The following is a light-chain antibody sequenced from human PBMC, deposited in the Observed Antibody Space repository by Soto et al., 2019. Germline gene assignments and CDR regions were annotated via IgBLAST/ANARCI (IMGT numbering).Light chain of an antibody. Sequence: ELVLTQSPATLSVSPGESATLSRRASQGVGSTLAWYQQKPGRAPRLLIYDAYIRATGIPARFSGAGSGTEFTLTISRLQSDDFAVYYCQHYLTWPLAFGGGTRVEI. V-gene: IGKV3-15*01. CDR3: QHYLTWPLA. CDR1: QGVGST. J-gene: IGKJ4*01. CDR2: DAY.